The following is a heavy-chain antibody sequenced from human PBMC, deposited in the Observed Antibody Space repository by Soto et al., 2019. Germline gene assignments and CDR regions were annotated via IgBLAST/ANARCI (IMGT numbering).Heavy chain of an antibody. CDR1: GYTFTSYG. CDR2: ISAYNGNT. CDR3: ARDMELGGYYYYGMDV. D-gene: IGHD1-7*01. J-gene: IGHJ6*02. Sequence: ASVKVSCKASGYTFTSYGISWVRQAPGQGLEWMGWISAYNGNTNYAQKLQGRVTMTTDTSTSTAYMELRSLRSDDTAVYYCARDMELGGYYYYGMDVWGQGTTVTVSS. V-gene: IGHV1-18*01.